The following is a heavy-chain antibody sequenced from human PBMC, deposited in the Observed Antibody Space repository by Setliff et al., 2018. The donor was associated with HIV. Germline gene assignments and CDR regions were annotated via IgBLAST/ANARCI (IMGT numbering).Heavy chain of an antibody. V-gene: IGHV1-18*01. CDR3: ARRPEIQLWLSLFATPDYYFDY. Sequence: SVKVSCKASGYTFTSYGISWVRQAPGQGLEWMGWISAYNGNTNYAQKLQGRVTMTTDTSTSTAYMELRSLRSDDTAVYYCARRPEIQLWLSLFATPDYYFDYWGQGTLVTVSS. J-gene: IGHJ4*02. CDR1: GYTFTSYG. D-gene: IGHD5-18*01. CDR2: ISAYNGNT.